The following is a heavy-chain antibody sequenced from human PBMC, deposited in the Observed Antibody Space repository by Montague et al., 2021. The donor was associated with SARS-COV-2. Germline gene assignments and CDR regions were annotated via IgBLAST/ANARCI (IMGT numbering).Heavy chain of an antibody. D-gene: IGHD3-22*01. CDR3: ARVGFYTEGYYDY. J-gene: IGHJ4*02. Sequence: TLSLTCTVSDDSLNNGGYYWSWVRQHPGKGLEWIGNIFHSGSTHFNPSLKSRITMSADTSTNQFSLHLSSVTAADTAVYFCARVGFYTEGYYDYWGRGTLVTVSA. CDR1: DDSLNNGGYY. V-gene: IGHV4-31*03. CDR2: IFHSGST.